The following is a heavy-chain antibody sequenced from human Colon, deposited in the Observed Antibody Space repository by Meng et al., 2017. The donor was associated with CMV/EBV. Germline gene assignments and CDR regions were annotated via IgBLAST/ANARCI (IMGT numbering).Heavy chain of an antibody. J-gene: IGHJ6*02. CDR3: ARGGKYSGYDSVDV. D-gene: IGHD5-12*01. Sequence: ASVKVSCKASGYTIIGYYMNWVRQAPGQGLEWMGWINPNSGGTNYAQKFQGGVTMTRDTSITTAYMELSSLRSDDTAVYYCARGGKYSGYDSVDVWGQGTTVTVSS. V-gene: IGHV1-2*02. CDR1: GYTIIGYY. CDR2: INPNSGGT.